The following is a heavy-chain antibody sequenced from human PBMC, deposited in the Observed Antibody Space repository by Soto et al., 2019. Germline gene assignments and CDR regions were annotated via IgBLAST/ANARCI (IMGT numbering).Heavy chain of an antibody. J-gene: IGHJ4*02. CDR3: ARLNPIAAAFDY. Sequence: GGSLRLSCAASGFTFISYAMHWVRQAPGKGLEYVSAISSNGGSTHYANSVKGRFTISRDNSKNTLYLQMGSLRAEDMAVYYCARLNPIAAAFDYWGQGTLLTVSS. CDR2: ISSNGGST. D-gene: IGHD6-13*01. V-gene: IGHV3-64*01. CDR1: GFTFISYA.